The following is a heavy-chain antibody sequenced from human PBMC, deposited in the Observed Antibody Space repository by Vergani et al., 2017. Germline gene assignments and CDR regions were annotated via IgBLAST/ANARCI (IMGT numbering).Heavy chain of an antibody. Sequence: QVQLQESGPGLVKPSQTLSLTCTVSGGSISSGSYYWSWIRQPAGKGLECIGRIYTSGSTNYNPALKSRVTISVDTSKNQFSLKLSSVTAADTAVYYCARNTIGVRGSYGMDVWGQGTTVTVSS. V-gene: IGHV4-61*02. J-gene: IGHJ6*02. CDR3: ARNTIGVRGSYGMDV. D-gene: IGHD3-10*01. CDR2: IYTSGST. CDR1: GGSISSGSYY.